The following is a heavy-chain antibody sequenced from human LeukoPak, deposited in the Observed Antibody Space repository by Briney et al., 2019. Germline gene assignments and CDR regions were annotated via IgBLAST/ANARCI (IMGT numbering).Heavy chain of an antibody. D-gene: IGHD5-24*01. CDR3: ARHDYNFEY. CDR2: IRKDGSEI. J-gene: IGHJ4*02. CDR1: GFTFSSYW. V-gene: IGHV3-7*01. Sequence: GGSLRLSCAASGFTFSSYWMSWVRQAPGKGVEWGANIRKDGSEIYYVDSVKGRFTISREKAKNSLYLQMNSLRAEDTAVYYCARHDYNFEYWGQGTLVTVSS.